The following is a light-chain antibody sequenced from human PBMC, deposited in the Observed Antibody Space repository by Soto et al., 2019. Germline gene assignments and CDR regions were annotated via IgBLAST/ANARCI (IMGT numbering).Light chain of an antibody. CDR3: AAWDDSLNGVV. Sequence: QSVLTQPPSASGTPGQRVTISCSGSSSNIGSSTVNWYQQLPGTAPKPLIYSNNQRTSGVPDRFSGSKSGASASLAISGLQSEDEADYYCAAWDDSLNGVVFGGGTKLTVL. CDR1: SSNIGSST. J-gene: IGLJ2*01. CDR2: SNN. V-gene: IGLV1-44*01.